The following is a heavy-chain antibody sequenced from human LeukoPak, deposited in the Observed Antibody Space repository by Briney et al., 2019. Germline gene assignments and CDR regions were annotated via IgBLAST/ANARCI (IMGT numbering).Heavy chain of an antibody. CDR1: GGSFSGYY. J-gene: IGHJ4*02. D-gene: IGHD3-22*01. Sequence: ASETLSLTCAVYGGSFSGYYWSWIRQPPGKGLEWIGEINHSGSTNYNPSLKSRVTISVDTSKNQFSLKLSSVTAADTAVYYSARGQSESYYYDSSGYYGYWGQGTLVTVSS. CDR2: INHSGST. CDR3: ARGQSESYYYDSSGYYGY. V-gene: IGHV4-34*01.